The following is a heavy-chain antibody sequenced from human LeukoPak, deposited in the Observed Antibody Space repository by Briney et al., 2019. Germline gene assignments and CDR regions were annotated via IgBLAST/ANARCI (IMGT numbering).Heavy chain of an antibody. D-gene: IGHD6-19*01. Sequence: PGGSLRLSCAASGFTFSSYAMSWVRQAPGQGLEWFSAISSSGGSTYYADSVKGRITISRDNSKTTMYLQMTGLRAEDTAVYYCAEALPCIGVDGAPANWGQGTLVTGSS. J-gene: IGHJ4*02. CDR1: GFTFSSYA. V-gene: IGHV3-23*01. CDR3: AEALPCIGVDGAPAN. CDR2: ISSSGGST.